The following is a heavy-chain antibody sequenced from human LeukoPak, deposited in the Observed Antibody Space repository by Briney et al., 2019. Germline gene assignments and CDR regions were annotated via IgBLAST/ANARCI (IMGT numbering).Heavy chain of an antibody. V-gene: IGHV1-18*01. D-gene: IGHD6-13*01. CDR1: GYTFTSYG. Sequence: ASVKVSCKASGYTFTSYGISWVRQAPGQGLEWMGWISAYNGNTNYAQTLQGRVTMTTDTSTSTAYMELRSLRSDDTAVYYCARMVDSSSWYNFLPYPENFDYWGQGTLVTVSS. J-gene: IGHJ4*02. CDR3: ARMVDSSSWYNFLPYPENFDY. CDR2: ISAYNGNT.